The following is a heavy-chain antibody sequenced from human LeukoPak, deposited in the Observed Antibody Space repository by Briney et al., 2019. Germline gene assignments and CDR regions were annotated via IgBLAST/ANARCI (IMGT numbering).Heavy chain of an antibody. CDR2: IYYSGST. CDR1: GGSISSHY. J-gene: IGHJ5*02. V-gene: IGHV4-59*11. Sequence: SETLSLTCTVSGGSISSHYWSWIRQPPGKGLEWIGYIYYSGSTNNNPSLKSRVTISVDTSKNQFSLKLSSVTAADTAVYYCARMVGNWFDPWGQGTLVTVSS. CDR3: ARMVGNWFDP. D-gene: IGHD2-15*01.